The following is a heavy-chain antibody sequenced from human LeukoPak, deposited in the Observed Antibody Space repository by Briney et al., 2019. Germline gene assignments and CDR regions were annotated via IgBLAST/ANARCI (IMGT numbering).Heavy chain of an antibody. D-gene: IGHD3-22*01. CDR3: ARVIHDSSGLD. CDR2: IYTSGST. CDR1: DGSISDSY. V-gene: IGHV4-4*07. Sequence: PSETLSLTCTVSDGSISDSYWSWIRQPAGKGLEWIGRIYTSGSTNYNPSLKSRVTISVDTSKNQFSLKLSSVTAADTAVYYCARVIHDSSGLDWGQGTLVTVSS. J-gene: IGHJ4*02.